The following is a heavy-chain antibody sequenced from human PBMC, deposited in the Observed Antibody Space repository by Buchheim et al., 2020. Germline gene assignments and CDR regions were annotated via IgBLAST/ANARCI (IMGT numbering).Heavy chain of an antibody. CDR1: GYTFNNYY. V-gene: IGHV1-2*04. D-gene: IGHD7-27*01. Sequence: QVQLVQSGAEVQKPGASVKVSCKASGYTFNNYYIHWVRQAPGQGLEWMGWINPNNGGTDYAQKFQGWVTMTTDTSISTAFMELSRLTSDDTAVYYCARAPSSAGAYYGVDVWGHGTT. CDR3: ARAPSSAGAYYGVDV. J-gene: IGHJ6*02. CDR2: INPNNGGT.